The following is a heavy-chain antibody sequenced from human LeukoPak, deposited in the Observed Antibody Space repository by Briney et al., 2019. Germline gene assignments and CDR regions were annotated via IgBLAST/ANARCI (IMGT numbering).Heavy chain of an antibody. CDR2: IYSSGST. CDR1: RGSISTYS. J-gene: IGHJ4*02. Sequence: SETLSLTCSVSRGSISTYSWSWIRQPPGEGLEWIGYIYSSGSTKYNPSLKSRVTISLDTSKNQFSLKLTSVTAADTAMYYCARGGYTYAYEYWGQGTLVTVSS. D-gene: IGHD5-18*01. V-gene: IGHV4-4*08. CDR3: ARGGYTYAYEY.